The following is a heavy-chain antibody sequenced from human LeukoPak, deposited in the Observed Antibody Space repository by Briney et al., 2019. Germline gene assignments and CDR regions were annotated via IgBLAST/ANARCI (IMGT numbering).Heavy chain of an antibody. V-gene: IGHV1-69*05. CDR2: IIPIFGTA. Sequence: GASVKVSCKASGGTSSSYAISWVRQAPGQGLEWMGRIIPIFGTANYAQKFQGRATITTDESTSTAYMELSSLRSEDTAVYYCAREYSNWGANYYYYYMDVWGKGTTVTVSS. CDR1: GGTSSSYA. CDR3: AREYSNWGANYYYYYMDV. J-gene: IGHJ6*03. D-gene: IGHD4-11*01.